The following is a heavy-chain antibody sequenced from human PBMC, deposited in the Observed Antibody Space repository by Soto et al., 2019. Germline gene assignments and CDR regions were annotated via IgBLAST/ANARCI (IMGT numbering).Heavy chain of an antibody. V-gene: IGHV1-69*08. D-gene: IGHD4-17*01. CDR3: ARDLTVSVGYGMDV. CDR2: IIPILGIA. Sequence: QVQLVQSGAEVKKPGSSVKVSCKASGGTFSSYTISWVRQAPGQGLEWMGRIIPILGIANYAQKFQGRVTITADKSTSTAYMELSSLRSEDTAVYYCARDLTVSVGYGMDVWGQGTTVTVSS. J-gene: IGHJ6*02. CDR1: GGTFSSYT.